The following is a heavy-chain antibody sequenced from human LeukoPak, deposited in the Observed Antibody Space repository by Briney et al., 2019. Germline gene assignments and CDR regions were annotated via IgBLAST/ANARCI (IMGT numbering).Heavy chain of an antibody. J-gene: IGHJ6*02. Sequence: SETLSLTCTVSGGSISSSSYYWGWIRQPPGKGLEWIGYIYYSGSTNYNPSLKSRVTISVDTSKNQFSLKLSSVTAADTAVYYCARDDSSSSGGYGMDVWGQGTTVTVSS. CDR1: GGSISSSSYY. V-gene: IGHV4-61*01. D-gene: IGHD6-6*01. CDR2: IYYSGST. CDR3: ARDDSSSSGGYGMDV.